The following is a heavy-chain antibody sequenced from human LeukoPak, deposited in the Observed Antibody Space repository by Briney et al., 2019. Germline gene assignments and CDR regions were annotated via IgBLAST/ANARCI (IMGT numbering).Heavy chain of an antibody. CDR2: IYYSGST. CDR1: GGSISSYY. CDR3: ARAYCSGGSYYSPPLDY. Sequence: SETLSLTCTVSGGSISSYYWSWIRQPPGKGLEWIGYIYYSGSTNYNPSLKSRVTISVDTSKNQFSLKLSSETAADTAVYYCARAYCSGGSYYSPPLDYWGQGTLVTVSS. V-gene: IGHV4-59*01. J-gene: IGHJ4*02. D-gene: IGHD2-15*01.